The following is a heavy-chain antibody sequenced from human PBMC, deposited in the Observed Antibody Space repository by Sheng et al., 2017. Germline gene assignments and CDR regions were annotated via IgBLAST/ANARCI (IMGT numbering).Heavy chain of an antibody. CDR2: INPGDSEI. Sequence: EVQLVQSGAEVKKPGESLNISCKASGYDFTNYWIGWVRQMPGKGLEWMGVINPGDSEIRYSPSFQDQVTMSADKSIATAYLQRSGLKASDTAMFYCARLMSYCSGGTCFTTYNWFDSWGQGTLV. D-gene: IGHD2-15*01. V-gene: IGHV5-51*01. J-gene: IGHJ5*01. CDR3: ARLMSYCSGGTCFTTYNWFDS. CDR1: GYDFTNYW.